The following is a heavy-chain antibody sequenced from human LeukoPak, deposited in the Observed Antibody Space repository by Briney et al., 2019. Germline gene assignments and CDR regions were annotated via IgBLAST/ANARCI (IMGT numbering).Heavy chain of an antibody. J-gene: IGHJ6*03. Sequence: QTGGSLRLSCAASGFTFSSYGMHWVRQAPGKGLEWVAVISYDGSNKYYADSVKGRFTISRDNSKNTLYLQMNSLRAEDTAVYYCAKDMVYYMDVWGKGTTVTVSS. D-gene: IGHD4/OR15-4a*01. V-gene: IGHV3-30*18. CDR3: AKDMVYYMDV. CDR2: ISYDGSNK. CDR1: GFTFSSYG.